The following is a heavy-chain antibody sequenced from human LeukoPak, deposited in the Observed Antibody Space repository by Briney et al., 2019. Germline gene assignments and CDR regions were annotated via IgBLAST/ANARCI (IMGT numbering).Heavy chain of an antibody. CDR2: IWYDGSNK. CDR3: ARDSSNAADY. CDR1: GFSFRSYA. Sequence: GGSLRLSCAASGFSFRSYAMYWVRQAPGKGLEWVAVIWYDGSNKYYAEAVKGRFIISRDNSENTLYLQMNSLRVEDTAVYYCARDSSNAADYWGQGTLVTVSS. D-gene: IGHD6-13*01. V-gene: IGHV3-33*08. J-gene: IGHJ4*02.